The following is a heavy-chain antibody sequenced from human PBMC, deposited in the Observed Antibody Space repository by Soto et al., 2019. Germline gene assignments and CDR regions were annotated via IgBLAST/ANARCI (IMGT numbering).Heavy chain of an antibody. CDR3: ARGRRDSGQRYGLFVY. V-gene: IGHV3-30-3*01. J-gene: IGHJ4*01. CDR1: GCTFISYA. Sequence: YLSLSCAASGCTFISYAMHWVRQAPGKGLEWVAVISYDGSNKYYADSVKGRSNLSSDNSKNTLYLQMNSLRDEDTAVYYCARGRRDSGQRYGLFVYLAHGPLV. CDR2: ISYDGSNK. D-gene: IGHD5-18*01.